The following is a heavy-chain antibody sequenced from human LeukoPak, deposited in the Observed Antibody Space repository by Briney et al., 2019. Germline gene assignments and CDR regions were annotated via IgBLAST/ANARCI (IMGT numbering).Heavy chain of an antibody. Sequence: PGGSLRLSCAASGFTFSSYAMSWVRQAPGKGLEWVSAISGSGGSTYYADSVKGRFTISRDNSKNTLYLQMNSLRAEDTAVYYCAKSRAPYCSGGSCYPFDYWGQGTLVTVSS. J-gene: IGHJ4*02. CDR1: GFTFSSYA. CDR2: ISGSGGST. D-gene: IGHD2-15*01. CDR3: AKSRAPYCSGGSCYPFDY. V-gene: IGHV3-23*01.